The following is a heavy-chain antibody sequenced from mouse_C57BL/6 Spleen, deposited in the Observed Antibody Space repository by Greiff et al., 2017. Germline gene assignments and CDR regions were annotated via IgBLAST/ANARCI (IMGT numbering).Heavy chain of an antibody. CDR3: ARGQLGRFAD. CDR2: IDPSDSYT. J-gene: IGHJ3*01. D-gene: IGHD4-1*02. V-gene: IGHV1-50*01. Sequence: QVQLQQSGAELVKPGASVKLSCKASGYTFTSYWMQWVKQRPGQGLEWIGEIDPSDSYTNYNQKFKGKATLTVDTSSSTAYMQLSSLTSEDSAVYYCARGQLGRFADWGEGTLVTVSA. CDR1: GYTFTSYW.